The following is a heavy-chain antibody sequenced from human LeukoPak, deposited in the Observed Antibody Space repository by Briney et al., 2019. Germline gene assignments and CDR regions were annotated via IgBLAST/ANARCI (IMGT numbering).Heavy chain of an antibody. CDR2: IYNDGRT. D-gene: IGHD2-2*01. Sequence: PGGSLRLSCAASGVTVSSNYMSWVRQAPGKGLEWVSFIYNDGRTQHTDSVKGRFTISRDNSKNTLYLQMNSLRAEDTAVYYCARWYCSSTNCYYDYWGQGTLVTVSS. CDR1: GVTVSSNY. J-gene: IGHJ4*02. CDR3: ARWYCSSTNCYYDY. V-gene: IGHV3-53*01.